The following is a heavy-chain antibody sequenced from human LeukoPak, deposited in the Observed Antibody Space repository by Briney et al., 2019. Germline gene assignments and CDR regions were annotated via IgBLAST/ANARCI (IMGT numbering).Heavy chain of an antibody. Sequence: SETLSLTCTVSGGSISSYYRSWIRQPPGKGLEWIGYIYYSGSTNYNPSLKSRVTISVDTSKNQFSLKLSSVTAADTAVYYCASGGYSYGLAYWGQGTLVTVSS. D-gene: IGHD5-18*01. V-gene: IGHV4-59*01. CDR3: ASGGYSYGLAY. J-gene: IGHJ4*02. CDR1: GGSISSYY. CDR2: IYYSGST.